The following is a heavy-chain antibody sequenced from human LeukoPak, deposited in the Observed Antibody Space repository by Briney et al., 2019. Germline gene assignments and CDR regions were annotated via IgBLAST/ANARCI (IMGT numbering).Heavy chain of an antibody. Sequence: SQTLSLTCAISGDSVSSNSAAWNWIRQSPLRGLEWLGRTYYRSKWYNDYAVSVKSRITINPDTSKNQFSLQLNSVTPEDTAVYYCARECGSSGWGYYYYYYYMDVWGKGTTVTVSS. D-gene: IGHD6-19*01. CDR2: TYYRSKWYN. CDR1: GDSVSSNSAA. CDR3: ARECGSSGWGYYYYYYYMDV. V-gene: IGHV6-1*01. J-gene: IGHJ6*03.